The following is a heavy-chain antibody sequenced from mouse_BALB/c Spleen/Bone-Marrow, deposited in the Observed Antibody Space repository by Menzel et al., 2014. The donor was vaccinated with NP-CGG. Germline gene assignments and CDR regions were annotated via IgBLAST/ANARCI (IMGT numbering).Heavy chain of an antibody. V-gene: IGHV1S41*01. CDR1: GYTVTSYW. Sequence: DLVKPGASVKLSCKASGYTVTSYWINWIKQRPGQGLEWIGRIAPGSGSTYYNEMFKGKATLTVDTSSSTAYIQLSSLSSEDSAVYFCARSRDGYFDVWGAGTTVTVSS. CDR2: IAPGSGST. CDR3: ARSRDGYFDV. J-gene: IGHJ1*01.